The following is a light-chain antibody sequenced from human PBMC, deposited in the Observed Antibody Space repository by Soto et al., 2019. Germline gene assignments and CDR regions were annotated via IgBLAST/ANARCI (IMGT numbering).Light chain of an antibody. J-gene: IGKJ1*01. CDR1: QSVSSN. CDR2: GAS. Sequence: EIVMTQSPATLSASPGEGATLSCRASQSVSSNLAWYQQKPGQAPRLLIYGASTGATGIPARFSRSWSGTEFTLTISSVQSEELAGYYCQHNKCWPVRTLGQGA. V-gene: IGKV3-15*01. CDR3: QHNKCWPVRT.